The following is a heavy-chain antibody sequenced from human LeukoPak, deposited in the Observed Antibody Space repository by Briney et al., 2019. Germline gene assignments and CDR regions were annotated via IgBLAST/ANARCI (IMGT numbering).Heavy chain of an antibody. CDR2: IYYCGST. Sequence: SETLSLPCTVSGGPLSRYYWSWLRQPPGKGLEWTGYIYYCGSTNYNPSLKRRVTISVDTSKNQLSLKLNSVTAADTAVYYCAKALYSTSSSYYYGMDVWGQGTTVTVSS. CDR3: AKALYSTSSSYYYGMDV. J-gene: IGHJ6*02. D-gene: IGHD6-13*01. V-gene: IGHV4-59*08. CDR1: GGPLSRYY.